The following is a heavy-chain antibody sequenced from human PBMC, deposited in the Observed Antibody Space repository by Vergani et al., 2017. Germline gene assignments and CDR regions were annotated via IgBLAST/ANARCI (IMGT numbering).Heavy chain of an antibody. CDR1: GYTFTGYY. V-gene: IGHV1-2*02. J-gene: IGHJ4*02. Sequence: QVQLVQSGAEVKKPGASVKVSCKASGYTFTGYYMHWVRQAPGQGLEWMGWINPNIGGTNYAQKFQGRGTMTRDTSISTAYMELSRLRSDVKAVYYCARDLPLTAFEDWGQGTLVTVSS. D-gene: IGHD3-9*01. CDR3: ARDLPLTAFED. CDR2: INPNIGGT.